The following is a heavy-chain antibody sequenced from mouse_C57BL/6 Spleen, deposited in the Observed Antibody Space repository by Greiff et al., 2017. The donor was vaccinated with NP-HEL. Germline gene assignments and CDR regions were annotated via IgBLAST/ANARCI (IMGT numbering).Heavy chain of an antibody. V-gene: IGHV1-26*01. CDR1: GYTFTDYY. Sequence: EVQLQQSGPELVKPGASVKISCKASGYTFTDYYMNWVKQSHGKSLEWIGDINPNNGGTSYNQKFKGKATLTVDKSSSTAYMELRSLTSEDSAVYYCASSGRSVYAMDYWGQGTSVTVSS. D-gene: IGHD3-1*01. CDR2: INPNNGGT. CDR3: ASSGRSVYAMDY. J-gene: IGHJ4*01.